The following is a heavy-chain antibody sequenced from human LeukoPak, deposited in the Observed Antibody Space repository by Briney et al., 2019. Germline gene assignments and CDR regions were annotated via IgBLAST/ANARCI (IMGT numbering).Heavy chain of an antibody. CDR3: ARAYSSSWYYDAFDI. D-gene: IGHD6-13*01. J-gene: IGHJ3*02. Sequence: SETLSLTCAVYGGSFSGYYWSWIRQPPGKGLEWIGEINHSGSTNYNPSLKSRVTISVDTSKNQFSLKLSPVTAADTAVYYCARAYSSSWYYDAFDIWGQGKMVTVSS. CDR1: GGSFSGYY. CDR2: INHSGST. V-gene: IGHV4-34*01.